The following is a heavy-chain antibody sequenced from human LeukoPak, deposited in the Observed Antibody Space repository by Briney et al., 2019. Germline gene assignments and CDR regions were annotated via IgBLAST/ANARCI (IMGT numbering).Heavy chain of an antibody. CDR3: AGMSIAARLVDY. Sequence: PSETLSLTCAVSGASISGSGYYWGWIRQPPGKGLEWIGNIYYSGSTYYNASLQSRVTISIDTSKNQFSLKLSSVTAADTAVYYCAGMSIAARLVDYWGQGTLVTVSS. CDR1: GASISGSGYY. J-gene: IGHJ4*02. V-gene: IGHV4-39*07. CDR2: IYYSGST. D-gene: IGHD6-6*01.